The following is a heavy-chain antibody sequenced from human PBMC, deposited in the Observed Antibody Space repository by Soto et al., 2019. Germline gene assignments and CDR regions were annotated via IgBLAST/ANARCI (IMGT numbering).Heavy chain of an antibody. CDR3: ARNFGSGTELAD. Sequence: PGGSLRLSCAASGFTFSSYSMNWVRQAPGKGLEWVSYISSSSSTMYYADSVRGRFTISRDNAKNSLYLQMNSLRAEDTAVYYCARNFGSGTELADWGQGTLVTVSS. J-gene: IGHJ4*02. CDR2: ISSSSSTM. CDR1: GFTFSSYS. V-gene: IGHV3-48*01. D-gene: IGHD3-10*01.